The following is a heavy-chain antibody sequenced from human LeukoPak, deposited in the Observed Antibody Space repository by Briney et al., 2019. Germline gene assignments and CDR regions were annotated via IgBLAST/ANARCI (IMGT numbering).Heavy chain of an antibody. D-gene: IGHD3-22*01. V-gene: IGHV5-51*01. Sequence: GESLKISCKGSGYSFSTHWIGWVRQMPGKGLEWMGTIYPGDSDTRYSPSFQGQVTISADKSINTTFLQWSSLKATDTAMYFCARRGHYDSSGYYPFDYWGQGTLVTVSS. CDR1: GYSFSTHW. CDR2: IYPGDSDT. CDR3: ARRGHYDSSGYYPFDY. J-gene: IGHJ4*02.